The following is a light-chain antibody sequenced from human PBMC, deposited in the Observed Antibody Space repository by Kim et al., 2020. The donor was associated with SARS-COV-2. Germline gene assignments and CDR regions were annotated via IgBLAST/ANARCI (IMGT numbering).Light chain of an antibody. CDR3: QAWDSSTGV. J-gene: IGLJ2*01. Sequence: VSPRQPASITCSGDKLGDKYASWYQQKPGQSPVLVIYQDTKRPSGIPERFSGSNSGNTATLTISGTQAMDEADYYCQAWDSSTGVFGGGTKLTVL. CDR2: QDT. CDR1: KLGDKY. V-gene: IGLV3-1*01.